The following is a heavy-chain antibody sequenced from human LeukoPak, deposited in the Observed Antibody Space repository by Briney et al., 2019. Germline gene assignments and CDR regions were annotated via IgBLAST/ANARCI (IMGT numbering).Heavy chain of an antibody. Sequence: SETLSLTCTVSGGSISSYYWSWIRQPPGKGLEWIGWFYYSGGTYFNPSLGSRVTISADTSRNHLSLNLRSLTAADTAVYYCARHSSGWHFDSWGQGALVTVSS. CDR1: GGSISSYY. CDR2: FYYSGGT. CDR3: ARHSSGWHFDS. D-gene: IGHD6-19*01. V-gene: IGHV4-59*13. J-gene: IGHJ4*02.